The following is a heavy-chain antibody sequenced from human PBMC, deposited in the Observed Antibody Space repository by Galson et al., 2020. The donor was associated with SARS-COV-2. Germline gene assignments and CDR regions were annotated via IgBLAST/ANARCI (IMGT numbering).Heavy chain of an antibody. CDR1: GVSISSGSYY. J-gene: IGHJ3*02. CDR2: IHTRGST. D-gene: IGHD3-22*01. Sequence: SETLSLTCTVSGVSISSGSYYWSWIRQPAGEGLEWVGHIHTRGSTHYSPSLKSRVTISLDTSKNQFSLKLTSVTAADTAVYYCARDNSGYLGAFDIWGQGTMVTASS. CDR3: ARDNSGYLGAFDI. V-gene: IGHV4-61*09.